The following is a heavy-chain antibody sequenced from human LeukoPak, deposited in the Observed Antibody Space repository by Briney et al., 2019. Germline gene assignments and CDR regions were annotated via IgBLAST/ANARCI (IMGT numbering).Heavy chain of an antibody. D-gene: IGHD4-17*01. Sequence: GGSLRLSCAASGFTVSSNYMGWVRQAPGKGLEWVSVIYSGGSTYYADSVKGRFTISRDNSKNTLYLQMNSLRAEDTAVYYCARSGTDYGDSIDYWGQGTLVTVSS. CDR3: ARSGTDYGDSIDY. CDR1: GFTVSSNY. CDR2: IYSGGST. V-gene: IGHV3-53*01. J-gene: IGHJ4*02.